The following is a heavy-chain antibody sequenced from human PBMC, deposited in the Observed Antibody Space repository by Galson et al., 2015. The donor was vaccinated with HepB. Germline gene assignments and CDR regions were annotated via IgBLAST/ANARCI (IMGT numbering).Heavy chain of an antibody. Sequence: SVKVSCKASGYTFTSYAMNWVRQAPGQGLEWMGWINTNTGNPTYAQGFTGRFVFSLDTSVSTAYLQISSLKAEDTAVYYCAREGVTTVTTIYYFDYWGQGNLVTVSS. CDR1: GYTFTSYA. J-gene: IGHJ4*02. D-gene: IGHD4-17*01. CDR2: INTNTGNP. CDR3: AREGVTTVTTIYYFDY. V-gene: IGHV7-4-1*02.